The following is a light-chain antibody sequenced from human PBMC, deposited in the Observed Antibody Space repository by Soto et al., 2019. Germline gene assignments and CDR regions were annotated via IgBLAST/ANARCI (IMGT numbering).Light chain of an antibody. CDR1: QGISNY. CDR2: GAS. V-gene: IGKV1-27*01. CDR3: QKYNSAPRT. J-gene: IGKJ1*01. Sequence: DLQMTQSPSSLSASVGDRVTITCRASQGISNYLVWYQQRPGKAPALLIYGASTLQSGVPSRFSGSGSRTDFTLTISSLQPEDVATYFCQKYNSAPRTVGQGTMVDSK.